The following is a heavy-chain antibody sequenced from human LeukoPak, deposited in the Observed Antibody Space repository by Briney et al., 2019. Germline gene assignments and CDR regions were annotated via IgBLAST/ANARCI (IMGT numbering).Heavy chain of an antibody. CDR3: AKVPPSWSGYPTRYYYYYYYMDV. J-gene: IGHJ6*03. V-gene: IGHV3-30*02. D-gene: IGHD3-3*01. CDR1: GFTFSSYG. Sequence: PGGSLRLSCAASGFTFSSYGMHWVRQAPGKGLEWVAFIRYDGSNKYYADSVKGRFTISRDNSKNTLYLQMNSLRAEDTAVYYCAKVPPSWSGYPTRYYYYYYYMDVWGKGTTVTVSS. CDR2: IRYDGSNK.